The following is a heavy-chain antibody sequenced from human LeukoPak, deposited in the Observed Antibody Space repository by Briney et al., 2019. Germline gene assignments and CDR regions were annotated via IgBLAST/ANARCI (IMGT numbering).Heavy chain of an antibody. CDR3: ANKVYCSTTSCYHAGF. D-gene: IGHD2-2*01. Sequence: SETLSLTCTVSGYSISSGYYWGWIRQPPGKGLEWIGSIYHSGSTYYNPSLKSRVTISMDTSKNQFSLNLRSVTAADTAVYYCANKVYCSTTSCYHAGFWGQGTLVTVSS. CDR1: GYSISSGYY. V-gene: IGHV4-38-2*02. CDR2: IYHSGST. J-gene: IGHJ4*02.